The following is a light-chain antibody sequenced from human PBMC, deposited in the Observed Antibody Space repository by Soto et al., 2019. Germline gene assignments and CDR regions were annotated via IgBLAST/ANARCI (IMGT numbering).Light chain of an antibody. V-gene: IGLV2-14*01. CDR1: SSDVGGYNF. Sequence: QSALTQSASVSGSPGQSITISCTGTSSDVGGYNFVSWFQQHPGKAPKLIIYDVNNRPAGVSNRFSGSKSGNTASLTISGLQDEDEADYYCSSYTSGDTVAFGGGTKVTVL. CDR3: SSYTSGDTVA. J-gene: IGLJ2*01. CDR2: DVN.